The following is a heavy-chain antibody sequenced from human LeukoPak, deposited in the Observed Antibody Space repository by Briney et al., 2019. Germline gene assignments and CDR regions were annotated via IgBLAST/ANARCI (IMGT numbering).Heavy chain of an antibody. D-gene: IGHD3-10*01. V-gene: IGHV3-21*01. CDR3: VRRGDY. J-gene: IGHJ4*02. Sequence: GESLRLSCAAPGFTFSSYSMNWVRQAPGKGLEWVSSISRNSIYIYYADSVKGRFTISRDNAKNLLYLQMNSLRAEDTAVYYCVRRGDYWGQGTLVTVSS. CDR2: ISRNSIYI. CDR1: GFTFSSYS.